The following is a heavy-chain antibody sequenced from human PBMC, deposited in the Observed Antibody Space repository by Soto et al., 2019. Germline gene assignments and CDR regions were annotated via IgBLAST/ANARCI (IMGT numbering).Heavy chain of an antibody. CDR2: INAGNGNT. CDR1: GYTFTGYA. J-gene: IGHJ4*02. D-gene: IGHD6-19*01. V-gene: IGHV1-3*01. Sequence: ASVKVSCKASGYTFTGYAMHWVRQAPGQRLEWMGWINAGNGNTKYSQKFQGRVTITRDTSASTAYMELSSLRSEDTAVYYCARAVAVPADFDYWGQGTLVAVSS. CDR3: ARAVAVPADFDY.